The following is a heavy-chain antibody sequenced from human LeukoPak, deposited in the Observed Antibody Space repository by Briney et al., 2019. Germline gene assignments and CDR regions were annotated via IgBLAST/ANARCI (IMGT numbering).Heavy chain of an antibody. CDR1: GFTFSGSA. CDR2: TRSKANSYAT. J-gene: IGHJ4*02. V-gene: IGHV3-73*01. D-gene: IGHD2-2*01. Sequence: GGSLRLSCAASGFTFSGSAMHWVRQASGKGLEWVGRTRSKANSYATAYAASVKGRFTISRDDSKNTAYLQMNSLKTEDTAVYYCTREFIGYCSSTSCYEGGYYFDYWGQRTLVTVSS. CDR3: TREFIGYCSSTSCYEGGYYFDY.